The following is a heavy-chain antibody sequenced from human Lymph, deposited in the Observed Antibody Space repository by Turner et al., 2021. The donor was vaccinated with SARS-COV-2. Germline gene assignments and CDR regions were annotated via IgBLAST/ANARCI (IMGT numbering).Heavy chain of an antibody. D-gene: IGHD1-26*01. CDR2: INWSGGSI. J-gene: IGHJ4*02. V-gene: IGHV3-9*01. Sequence: EVQLVESGGGLVQPGRSLRLSCAASGFTFDDYAMHWVRQAPGKGLEWVSGINWSGGSIAYADSVKGRFTISRDNPKNSLYLQMNSLRAEDTAFYYCAEDLAGTYYSSFDYWGQGTLVTVSS. CDR3: AEDLAGTYYSSFDY. CDR1: GFTFDDYA.